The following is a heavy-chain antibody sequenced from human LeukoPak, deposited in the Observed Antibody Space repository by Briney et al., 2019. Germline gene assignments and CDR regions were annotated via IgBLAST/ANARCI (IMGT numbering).Heavy chain of an antibody. CDR1: GAYISLHY. D-gene: IGHD3-10*01. CDR3: ARSAMIRGDLYFFDY. Sequence: PSETLSLTCTVSGAYISLHYRSWIRQPPGEGLEWIGHIYARGKTNYNLSLQRRVSMSVDTSRSQCSLMLNSVTAADTAVYYCARSAMIRGDLYFFDYWGQGNLVTVSS. CDR2: IYARGKT. V-gene: IGHV4-4*07. J-gene: IGHJ4*02.